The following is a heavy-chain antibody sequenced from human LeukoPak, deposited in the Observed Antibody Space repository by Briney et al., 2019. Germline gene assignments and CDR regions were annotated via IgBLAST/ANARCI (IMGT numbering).Heavy chain of an antibody. CDR3: ARDLPGRDWFDP. D-gene: IGHD1-26*01. Sequence: PSETLSLTCTVSGGSISSYYWSWIRQPAGKGLEWIGRIYTSGNTNYNPSLKSRVTISVDKSKNQFSLKLSSVTAADTAVYYSARDLPGRDWFDPWGQGTLVTVSS. J-gene: IGHJ5*02. CDR1: GGSISSYY. V-gene: IGHV4-4*07. CDR2: IYTSGNT.